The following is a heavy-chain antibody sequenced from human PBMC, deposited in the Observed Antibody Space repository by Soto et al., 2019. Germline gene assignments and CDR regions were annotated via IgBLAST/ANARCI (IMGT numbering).Heavy chain of an antibody. CDR1: GHSISSGYY. J-gene: IGHJ3*02. V-gene: IGHV4-38-2*01. CDR3: ASERRWPPSSNAFDI. Sequence: SETLSLTCAVSGHSISSGYYWAWIRRPPGKGLEWIGSIYHSGSTNYNPSLKSRVTISVDTSKNQFSLKLSSVTAADTAVYYCASERRWPPSSNAFDIWGQGTMVTVSS. CDR2: IYHSGST.